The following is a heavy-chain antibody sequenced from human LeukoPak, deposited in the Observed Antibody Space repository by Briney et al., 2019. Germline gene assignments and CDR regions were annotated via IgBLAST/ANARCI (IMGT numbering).Heavy chain of an antibody. J-gene: IGHJ4*02. V-gene: IGHV3-13*01. CDR1: GFTFIDYD. CDR3: ARGGIQVSGIDEFDY. Sequence: HPGGSLRLSCAASGFTFIDYDMHWVRQVIGKGLEWVSAIGICGDTHYSGSVKGRFTISRENAESSLYLQMNSLRAEDTAVYYCARGGIQVSGIDEFDYWGQGTLVTVSS. D-gene: IGHD6-19*01. CDR2: IGICGDT.